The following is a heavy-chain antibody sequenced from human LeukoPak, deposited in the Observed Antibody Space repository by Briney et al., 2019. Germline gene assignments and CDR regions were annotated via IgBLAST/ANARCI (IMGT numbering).Heavy chain of an antibody. CDR2: IYPGDSYT. D-gene: IGHD2-8*01. J-gene: IGHJ4*02. CDR1: GYTFTSDW. Sequence: GESLKISCRASGYTFTSDWIAWVRQTPGKGLEWMGIIYPGDSYTKYSPSFQGEVTISAEKSISTAYLQWSSLRASDTAMYYCARRPNLDYWGQGTLVTVSS. CDR3: ARRPNLDY. V-gene: IGHV5-51*01.